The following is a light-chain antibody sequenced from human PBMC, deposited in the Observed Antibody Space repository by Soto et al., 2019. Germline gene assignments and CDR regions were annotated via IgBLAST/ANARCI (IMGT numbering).Light chain of an antibody. CDR1: QNIRSR. V-gene: IGKV1-5*01. Sequence: DFQMTQSPSTLSASVGDRVTITCRASQNIRSRLAWFQQKPGKAPKVRIYDASSLESGVPQRLSGSGSGTEFTLTISSMQTDDFSTYYCQQYHSYWTFGQGTKVDIK. J-gene: IGKJ1*01. CDR2: DAS. CDR3: QQYHSYWT.